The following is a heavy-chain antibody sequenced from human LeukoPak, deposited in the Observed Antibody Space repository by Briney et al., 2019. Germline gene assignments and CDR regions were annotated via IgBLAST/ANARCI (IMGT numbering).Heavy chain of an antibody. Sequence: PGGSLRLSCAASGFTFSSYSMNWVRQAPGKGLEWVSSISSSSSYIYYADSVKGRFTISRDNAKNSLYLQMNSLRAEDTAVYYCARDRYSSGWSLAWYFDLWGRGTLVTVSS. D-gene: IGHD6-19*01. V-gene: IGHV3-21*01. CDR1: GFTFSSYS. CDR3: ARDRYSSGWSLAWYFDL. CDR2: ISSSSSYI. J-gene: IGHJ2*01.